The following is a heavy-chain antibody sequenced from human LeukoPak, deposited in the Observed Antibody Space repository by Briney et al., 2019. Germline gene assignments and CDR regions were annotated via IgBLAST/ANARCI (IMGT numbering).Heavy chain of an antibody. D-gene: IGHD3-10*01. Sequence: PSETLSLTCTVSGGSISSYYWSWIRQPPGKGLEWIGYICYSGSTNHNPSLKSRVTISVDTSKNQFSLKLSSVTAADTAVYYCARGRYGSGSSDSDYYYYYYMDVWGKGTTVTISS. CDR3: ARGRYGSGSSDSDYYYYYYMDV. CDR1: GGSISSYY. CDR2: ICYSGST. J-gene: IGHJ6*03. V-gene: IGHV4-59*01.